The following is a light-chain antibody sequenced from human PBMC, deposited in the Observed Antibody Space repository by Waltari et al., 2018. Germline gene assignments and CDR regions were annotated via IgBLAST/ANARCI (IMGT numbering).Light chain of an antibody. J-gene: IGLJ3*02. CDR2: GVR. Sequence: QSALTQPASVSGSPGQSISISCIGTSSDIGTFNLVSWYLQFPATAPKLLIYGVRQRPPGVSNRFSGSKSGNTASLTISGLQAEDEAIYYCCSYAGSRTWVFGGGAKLTVL. CDR1: SSDIGTFNL. V-gene: IGLV2-23*02. CDR3: CSYAGSRTWV.